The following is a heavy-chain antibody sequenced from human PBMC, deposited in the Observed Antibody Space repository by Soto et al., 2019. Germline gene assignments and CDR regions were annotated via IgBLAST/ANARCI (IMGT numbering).Heavy chain of an antibody. J-gene: IGHJ6*02. CDR1: GGTFSSYA. Sequence: SVKVSCKASGGTFSSYAISCVLQAPLQWLDWMGGIIPIFGTANYAQKFQGRVTITADESTSTAYMELSSLRSEDTAVYYCARDSVPTYYDFWSGYRSYGMDVWGQGTTVTV. CDR2: IIPIFGTA. V-gene: IGHV1-69*13. CDR3: ARDSVPTYYDFWSGYRSYGMDV. D-gene: IGHD3-3*01.